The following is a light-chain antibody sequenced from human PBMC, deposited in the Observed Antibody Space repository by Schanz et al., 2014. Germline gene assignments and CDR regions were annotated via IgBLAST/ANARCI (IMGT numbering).Light chain of an antibody. CDR1: SSDVGGYNY. CDR3: CLYTPMSVI. J-gene: IGLJ2*01. Sequence: QSVLTQPASVSGSPGQSITISCTGTSSDVGGYNYVSWYQQHPGKAPKLMIYDVSNRPSGVSNRFSGSKSGNTASLTISGLQAEDEADYYCCLYTPMSVIFGGGTKLTVL. CDR2: DVS. V-gene: IGLV2-14*01.